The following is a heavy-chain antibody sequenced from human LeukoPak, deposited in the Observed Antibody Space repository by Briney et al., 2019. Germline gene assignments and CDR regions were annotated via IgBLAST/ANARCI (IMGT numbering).Heavy chain of an antibody. Sequence: GASVKVSCKASGYTFTGYYMHWVRQAPGHGLEWMGWINPNSGGTNYAPKFQGRVTMTRETTISTAYMELSRLRSDDTGVYYCARDSESEKGITIFGVATRGRRRGMDVWGQGTTVTVSS. CDR1: GYTFTGYY. CDR3: ARDSESEKGITIFGVATRGRRRGMDV. CDR2: INPNSGGT. V-gene: IGHV1-2*02. J-gene: IGHJ6*02. D-gene: IGHD3-3*01.